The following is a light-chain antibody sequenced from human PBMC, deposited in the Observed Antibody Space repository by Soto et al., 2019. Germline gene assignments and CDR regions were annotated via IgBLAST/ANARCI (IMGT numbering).Light chain of an antibody. J-gene: IGLJ3*02. CDR1: SSNIGAGYN. Sequence: QSVPTQPPSVSGAPGQRVTISCTGSSSNIGAGYNVHWYQQLPGTAPKLLIYGNSNRPSGVPDRFSGSKSGTSTSPAITGLQAEDEADYYCQSYDSSLSGWVFGGGTKLTVL. CDR2: GNS. V-gene: IGLV1-40*01. CDR3: QSYDSSLSGWV.